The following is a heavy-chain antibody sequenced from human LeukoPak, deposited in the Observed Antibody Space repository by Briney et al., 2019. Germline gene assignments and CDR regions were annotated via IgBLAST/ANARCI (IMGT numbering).Heavy chain of an antibody. J-gene: IGHJ6*02. CDR3: ARDHVRSLEWLPNQYYYYGMDV. CDR2: INPNSGGT. CDR1: GYTFTGYY. D-gene: IGHD3-3*01. V-gene: IGHV1-2*02. Sequence: GASVKVSCKASGYTFTGYYMHWVRQAPGQGLEWMGWINPNSGGTNYAQKFQGRVTMTRDTSISTAYMELSRLRSDDTAVYYCARDHVRSLEWLPNQYYYYGMDVWGQGTTVTVSS.